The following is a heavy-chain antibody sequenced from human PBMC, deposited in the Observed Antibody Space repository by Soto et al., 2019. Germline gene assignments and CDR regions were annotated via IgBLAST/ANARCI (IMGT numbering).Heavy chain of an antibody. Sequence: GGSLRLSCAASGFTFSSYAMHWVRQAPGKGLEWVAAISYDGNNKYYADSVKGRFTISRDNSKNTLFLQMNSLRTEDAAVYYCARDLYGGSSCLWDYFDCWGKGTLVTVSS. D-gene: IGHD2-2*01. J-gene: IGHJ4*02. V-gene: IGHV3-30-3*01. CDR1: GFTFSSYA. CDR3: ARDLYGGSSCLWDYFDC. CDR2: ISYDGNNK.